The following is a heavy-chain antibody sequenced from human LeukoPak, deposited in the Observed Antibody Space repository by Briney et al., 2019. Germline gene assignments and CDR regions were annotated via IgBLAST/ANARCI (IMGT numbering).Heavy chain of an antibody. CDR2: IHSDGSST. J-gene: IGHJ5*02. V-gene: IGHV3-74*01. CDR1: GFTFSSYW. CDR3: ARAFTATASRTWFDP. D-gene: IGHD2/OR15-2a*01. Sequence: GGSLRLSCAASGFTFSSYWMHWVRQAPGKGLVWVSRIHSDGSSTSYADSVKGRFTISGDNAKNTLYLQMNSLRAEDTAVYYCARAFTATASRTWFDPWGQGTLVTVSS.